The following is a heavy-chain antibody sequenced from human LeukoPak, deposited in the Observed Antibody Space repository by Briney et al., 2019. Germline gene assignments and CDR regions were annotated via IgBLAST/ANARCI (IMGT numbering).Heavy chain of an antibody. V-gene: IGHV4-4*07. Sequence: SETLSLTCTVSGGSISSYYWSWIRQPAGKGLEWIGRIYTSGSTNYNPSLKSRVTMSVDTSKNQFSLKLSSVTAADTAVYYCATESLGRGRRYYYYMDVWGKGTTVTVSS. CDR2: IYTSGST. D-gene: IGHD7-27*01. CDR3: ATESLGRGRRYYYYMDV. J-gene: IGHJ6*03. CDR1: GGSISSYY.